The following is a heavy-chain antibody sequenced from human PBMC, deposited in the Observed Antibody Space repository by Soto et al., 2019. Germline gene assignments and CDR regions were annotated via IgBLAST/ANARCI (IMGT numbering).Heavy chain of an antibody. CDR3: AKGLAVAGPYYYGMDV. J-gene: IGHJ6*02. Sequence: VGSLSLSCAASGFTFSSYAMTWIRQTQGKGLEWVSSISGSGDYTYYADSVKGRFTISRDNSKNTLYLQMNSLRAEDTAVYYCAKGLAVAGPYYYGMDVWGQGTTVTVS. CDR2: ISGSGDYT. D-gene: IGHD6-19*01. V-gene: IGHV3-23*01. CDR1: GFTFSSYA.